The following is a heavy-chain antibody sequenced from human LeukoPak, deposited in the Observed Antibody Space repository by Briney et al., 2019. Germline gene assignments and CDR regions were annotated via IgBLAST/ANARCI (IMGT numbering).Heavy chain of an antibody. D-gene: IGHD2-15*01. Sequence: ASVKVSCKASGYTFTGYYMHWVRQAPGQGLEWMGWINPNSGGTNYAQKFQGRVTMTRDTSISTAYMELSRLRSDDTAVYYCARGQYCSGGSCQYNWFDPWGQGTLVTVSS. J-gene: IGHJ5*02. V-gene: IGHV1-2*02. CDR1: GYTFTGYY. CDR3: ARGQYCSGGSCQYNWFDP. CDR2: INPNSGGT.